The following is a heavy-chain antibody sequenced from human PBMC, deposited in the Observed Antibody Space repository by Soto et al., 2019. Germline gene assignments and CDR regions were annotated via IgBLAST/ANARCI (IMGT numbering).Heavy chain of an antibody. CDR3: ARQTSDDFWSGYYVVNWFDP. J-gene: IGHJ5*02. Sequence: QVQLVQSGAEVKKPGASVKVSCKASGYTFTSYGISWVRQAPGQGLEWMGWISAYNGNTNYAQKLQGRVTMTTDTSTSTAYMELRSLRSDDTAVYYWARQTSDDFWSGYYVVNWFDPWGQGTLVTVSS. CDR2: ISAYNGNT. CDR1: GYTFTSYG. V-gene: IGHV1-18*01. D-gene: IGHD3-3*01.